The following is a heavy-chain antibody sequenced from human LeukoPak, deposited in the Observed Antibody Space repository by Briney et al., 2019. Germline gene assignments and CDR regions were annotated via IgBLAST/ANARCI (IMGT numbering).Heavy chain of an antibody. CDR3: AADGEYAFLV. V-gene: IGHV3-74*01. CDR1: GFTFSRYW. D-gene: IGHD2/OR15-2a*01. CDR2: IISDGITT. J-gene: IGHJ3*01. Sequence: GGSLRLSCAASGFTFSRYWMHWIRQAPGKGLVWVSRIISDGITTTYADSVKGRFTISRDNAKNTLYLQMNSLRADDTAVYYCAADGEYAFLVWGQGTMVTVSS.